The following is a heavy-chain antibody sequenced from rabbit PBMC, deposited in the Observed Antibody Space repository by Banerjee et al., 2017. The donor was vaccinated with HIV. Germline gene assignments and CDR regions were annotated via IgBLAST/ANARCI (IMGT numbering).Heavy chain of an antibody. J-gene: IGHJ4*01. Sequence: QEQLEESGGDLVKPEGSLTLTCTVSGFSFSSSSWICWVRQAPGKGLEWIACIDATIGGGPDYASWAKGRFTVSRTSSTTVTLQMTSLTVADMATYFCARESSYADGGYALNLWGPGTLVTVS. CDR3: ARESSYADGGYALNL. CDR2: IDATIGGGP. CDR1: GFSFSSSSW. D-gene: IGHD8-1*01. V-gene: IGHV1S45*01.